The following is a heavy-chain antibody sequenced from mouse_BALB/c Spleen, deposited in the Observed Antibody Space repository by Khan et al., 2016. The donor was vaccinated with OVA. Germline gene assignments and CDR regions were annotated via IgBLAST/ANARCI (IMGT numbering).Heavy chain of an antibody. Sequence: EVQLQESGPGLVKPSQSLSLTCTVTGYSITSGYAWNWIRQFPGNKLEWMGYISYSGSTSYNPSLRSRISITRDTSKNQFFLQLNSVTTEDTATYYGARKNYYGNALDYWGQGTSVTVSS. CDR3: ARKNYYGNALDY. CDR2: ISYSGST. CDR1: GYSITSGYA. D-gene: IGHD1-2*01. J-gene: IGHJ4*01. V-gene: IGHV3-2*02.